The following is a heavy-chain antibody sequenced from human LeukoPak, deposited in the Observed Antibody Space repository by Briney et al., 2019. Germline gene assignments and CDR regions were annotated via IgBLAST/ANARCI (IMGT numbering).Heavy chain of an antibody. CDR2: INPSGGST. CDR1: GYTFTSYY. V-gene: IGHV1-46*01. Sequence: ASVKVSCKASGYTFTSYYMHWVRQAPGQGLEWMGIINPSGGSTSYAQKFQGRVTMTRDTSTSTVYMELSSLGSEDTVVYYCARVKVGALGPYDAFDIWGQGTMVTVSS. D-gene: IGHD1-26*01. J-gene: IGHJ3*02. CDR3: ARVKVGALGPYDAFDI.